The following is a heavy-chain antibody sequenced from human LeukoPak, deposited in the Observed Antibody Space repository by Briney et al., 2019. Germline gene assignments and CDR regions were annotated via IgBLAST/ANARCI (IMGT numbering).Heavy chain of an antibody. CDR1: GYTFTSYG. CDR3: ARDSRVVRGVISSSLIWYFDL. J-gene: IGHJ2*01. CDR2: ISAYNGNT. Sequence: ASVKASCKASGYTFTSYGISWVRQAPGQGLEWMGWISAYNGNTNYAQKLQGRVTMTTDTSTSTAYMELRSLRSDDTAVYYCARDSRVVRGVISSSLIWYFDLWGRGTLVTVSS. V-gene: IGHV1-18*01. D-gene: IGHD3-10*01.